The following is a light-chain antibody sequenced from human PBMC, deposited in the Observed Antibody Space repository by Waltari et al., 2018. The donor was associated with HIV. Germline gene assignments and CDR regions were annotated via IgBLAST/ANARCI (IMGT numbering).Light chain of an antibody. CDR1: TGFITRGQF. V-gene: IGLV7-46*02. Sequence: QAVVTQEPSLSVSPGETVTLTCTSFTGFITRGQFPYWFQMREDHDPRPLIYDTDKSHAWTPGRFSGSIVGGKATLTLLGAQPEDEAVYYCLISYNGVRVFGGGTKLTV. CDR3: LISYNGVRV. CDR2: DTD. J-gene: IGLJ3*02.